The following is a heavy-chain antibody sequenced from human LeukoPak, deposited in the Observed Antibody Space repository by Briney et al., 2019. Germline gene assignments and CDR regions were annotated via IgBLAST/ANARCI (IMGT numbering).Heavy chain of an antibody. D-gene: IGHD3-3*01. CDR3: ARDRLRYYDFWSGHYDY. CDR1: GFTFSSYW. Sequence: GGSLRLSCAASGFTFSSYWMSWVRQAPGKGLEWVANIKQDGSEKYYVDSVKGRFTISRDNAKNSLYLQMNSLRAEDTAVYYCARDRLRYYDFWSGHYDYWGQGTLVTVSS. J-gene: IGHJ4*02. V-gene: IGHV3-7*01. CDR2: IKQDGSEK.